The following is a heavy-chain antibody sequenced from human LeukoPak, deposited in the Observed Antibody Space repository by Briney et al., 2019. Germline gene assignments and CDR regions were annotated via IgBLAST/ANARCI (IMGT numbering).Heavy chain of an antibody. CDR2: IGTNEQRT. V-gene: IGHV3-23*01. Sequence: PGGSLRLSCVASGFTFSRYAMNWVRQTPGRGLEWVSLIGTNEQRTHYADSVKGRFTISRDNSKNTLFLQINSLRAEDTAVYYCAKDLDSTDLYDNADWGQGTLVTVSS. CDR3: AKDLDSTDLYDNAD. CDR1: GFTFSRYA. J-gene: IGHJ1*01. D-gene: IGHD6-19*01.